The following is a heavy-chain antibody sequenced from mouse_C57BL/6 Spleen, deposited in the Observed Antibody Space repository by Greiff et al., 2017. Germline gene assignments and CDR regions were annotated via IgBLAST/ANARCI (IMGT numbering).Heavy chain of an antibody. CDR1: GFNINDYY. Sequence: VHVQQSGAELVKPGASVKLSCTASGFNINDYYMHWVKQRTEQGLEWIGRIDPEDGETKYAPKFQGKATMTADTSSNTAYLQLSSLTSEDTAVYYCARSPWFAYWGQGTLVTVSA. J-gene: IGHJ3*01. V-gene: IGHV14-2*01. CDR2: IDPEDGET. CDR3: ARSPWFAY.